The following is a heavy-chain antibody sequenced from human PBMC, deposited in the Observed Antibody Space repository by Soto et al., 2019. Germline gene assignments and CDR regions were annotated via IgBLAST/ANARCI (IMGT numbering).Heavy chain of an antibody. J-gene: IGHJ4*02. Sequence: EVQLLESGGGLVQPGGSLRLSCAASGFTFESCAMSWVRQAPGKGLEWVVGISGSGSSTHYAHSVEGRFTISRDNSKNTLYLQMNSLRAADTAVYYCAKGKTSGWYYFDFWGQGTLVTVSS. CDR2: ISGSGSST. V-gene: IGHV3-23*01. D-gene: IGHD6-19*01. CDR3: AKGKTSGWYYFDF. CDR1: GFTFESCA.